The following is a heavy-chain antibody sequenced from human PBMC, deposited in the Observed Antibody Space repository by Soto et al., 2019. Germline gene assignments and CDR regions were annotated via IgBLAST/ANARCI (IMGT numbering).Heavy chain of an antibody. Sequence: QVQLVQSGAEVKKPGASVKVSCKASGYTFTSYDINWVRQATGQGLEWMGWMNPNSGNTGYAQKFQGRVTMTRTTAISTAYMELSSLRSEDTAVYYCARAEAAAGTREPWGQGTLVTVSS. D-gene: IGHD6-13*01. CDR1: GYTFTSYD. CDR3: ARAEAAAGTREP. CDR2: MNPNSGNT. J-gene: IGHJ5*02. V-gene: IGHV1-8*01.